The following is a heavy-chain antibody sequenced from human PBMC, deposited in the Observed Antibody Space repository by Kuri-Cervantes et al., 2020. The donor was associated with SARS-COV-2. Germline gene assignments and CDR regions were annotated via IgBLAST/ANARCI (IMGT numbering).Heavy chain of an antibody. Sequence: ASVKVSCKASGGTFSSYTISWVRQAPGQGLEWMGRINAGNGNTKYSQKFQGRVTITRDTSASTAYMELSSLRSEDTAVYYCAGPHFWSGIYGMDVWGQGTTVTVSS. D-gene: IGHD3-3*02. V-gene: IGHV1-3*01. J-gene: IGHJ6*02. CDR3: AGPHFWSGIYGMDV. CDR2: INAGNGNT. CDR1: GGTFSSYT.